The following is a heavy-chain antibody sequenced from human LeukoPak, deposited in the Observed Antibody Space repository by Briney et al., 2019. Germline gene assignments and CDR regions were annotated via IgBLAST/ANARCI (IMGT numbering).Heavy chain of an antibody. CDR2: ISAYNGNT. J-gene: IGHJ4*02. V-gene: IGHV1-18*01. D-gene: IGHD5-24*01. CDR3: ARARDGYNYEGFDY. CDR1: GYTFTSYG. Sequence: ASVKVSCKASGYTFTSYGISWVRQAPGQGLEWMVWISAYNGNTNYAQKLQGRVTMTTDTSTSTAYMELRSLRSDDTAVYYCARARDGYNYEGFDYWGQGTLVTVSS.